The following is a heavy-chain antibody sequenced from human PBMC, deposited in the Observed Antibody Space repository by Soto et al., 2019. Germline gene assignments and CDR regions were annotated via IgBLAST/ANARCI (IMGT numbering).Heavy chain of an antibody. CDR1: GGSINSGGYY. V-gene: IGHV4-31*03. D-gene: IGHD3-9*01. J-gene: IGHJ5*02. CDR3: ARAYNDILTGYP. Sequence: QVQLQESGPGLVKPSQTLSLFCTVSGGSINSGGYYWNWIRQHPGKGLEWIGYIHDSGSLYYNPSLRSRVTISVDTSKGQLSLRLRSVTAADTAVYYCARAYNDILTGYPWGQGTLVTVSS. CDR2: IHDSGSL.